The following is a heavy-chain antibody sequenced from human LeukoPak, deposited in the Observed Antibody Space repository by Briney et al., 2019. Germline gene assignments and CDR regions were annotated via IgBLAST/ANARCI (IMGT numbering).Heavy chain of an antibody. CDR3: ARATVWAHYAMDV. CDR1: GGTFCSYA. D-gene: IGHD4-17*01. CDR2: IIPIRGIA. J-gene: IGHJ6*02. Sequence: ASVKVSCKASGGTFCSYAISWVRQAPGHGLEWMGRIIPIRGIANYAQKFQGRVTITADKSTSTAYMELSSLRSEDTAVYYCARATVWAHYAMDVWGQGTTVTVSS. V-gene: IGHV1-69*04.